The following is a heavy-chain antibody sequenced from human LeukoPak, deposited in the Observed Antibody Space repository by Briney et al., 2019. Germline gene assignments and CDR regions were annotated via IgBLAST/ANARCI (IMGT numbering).Heavy chain of an antibody. CDR2: I. CDR3: ARQRGSSWYQNWFDP. CDR1: GYSFTGYW. J-gene: IGHJ5*02. Sequence: GESLKVSGRSSGYSFTGYWIGWVRQMPGKGLEWMGIIYSPSFQGQVTISADKSISTAYLQWSSLKASDTAMYYCARQRGSSWYQNWFDPWGQGTLVTVSS. V-gene: IGHV5-51*01. D-gene: IGHD6-13*01.